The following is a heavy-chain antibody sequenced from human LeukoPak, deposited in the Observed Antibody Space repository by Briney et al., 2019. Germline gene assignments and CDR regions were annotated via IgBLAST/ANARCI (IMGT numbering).Heavy chain of an antibody. D-gene: IGHD1-7*01. J-gene: IGHJ3*02. CDR3: TRGAYETTRGPADI. Sequence: GGSLRLSCAASGFTFSNAWMRWVRQAPGKGLEWVSSITTSGGRTYYADCVKGRFTIFRDNSKNMLYLQMNSLGSEDTAEYFCTRGAYETTRGPADIWGQGTMVTVSS. V-gene: IGHV3-23*01. CDR1: GFTFSNAW. CDR2: ITTSGGRT.